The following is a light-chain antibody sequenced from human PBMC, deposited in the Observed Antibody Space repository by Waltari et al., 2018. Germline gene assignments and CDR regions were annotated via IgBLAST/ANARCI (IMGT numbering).Light chain of an antibody. CDR3: QTGGHGSWV. Sequence: QLVLTQSPSASASLGASVRLTCTLDSGHSSNIIAWLPQRPEKGPRYLMRVNSDGSHNKGDEIPDRFSGSSSGAEGYLTISSVQSGDEGVYYCQTGGHGSWVFGGGTHLTVL. J-gene: IGLJ3*02. CDR2: VNSDGSH. V-gene: IGLV4-69*01. CDR1: SGHSSNI.